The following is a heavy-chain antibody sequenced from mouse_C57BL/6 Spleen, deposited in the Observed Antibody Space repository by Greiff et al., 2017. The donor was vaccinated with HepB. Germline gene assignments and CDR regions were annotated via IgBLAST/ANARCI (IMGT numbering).Heavy chain of an antibody. D-gene: IGHD1-3*01. CDR3: KAPYYYAMDY. V-gene: IGHV1-85*01. J-gene: IGHJ4*01. Sequence: QVQLKQSGPELVKPGASVKLSCKASGYTFTSYDINWVKQRPGQGLEWIGWIYPRDGSTKYNEKFKGKATLTVDTSSSTAYMELHSLTSEDSAVYFCKAPYYYAMDYWGQGTSVTVSS. CDR2: IYPRDGST. CDR1: GYTFTSYD.